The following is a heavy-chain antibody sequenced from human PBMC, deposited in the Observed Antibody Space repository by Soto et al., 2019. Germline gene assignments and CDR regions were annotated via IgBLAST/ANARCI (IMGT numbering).Heavy chain of an antibody. CDR1: GYTFTGYY. J-gene: IGHJ3*02. D-gene: IGHD1-26*01. CDR3: ARELGVGATNDAFDI. V-gene: IGHV1-2*02. CDR2: INPNSGGT. Sequence: ASVKVSCKASGYTFTGYYMHWVRQAPGQGLEWMGWINPNSGGTNYAQKFQGRVTMTRDTSISTAYMDLSRLRSDDTAVYYCARELGVGATNDAFDIWGQGTMVTVSS.